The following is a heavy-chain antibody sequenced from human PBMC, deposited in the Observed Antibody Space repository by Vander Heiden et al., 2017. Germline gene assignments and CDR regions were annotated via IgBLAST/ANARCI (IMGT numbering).Heavy chain of an antibody. Sequence: HLPESGPGLVKPSEPLSLTCSVSGASIKRSSFYWAWIRQTPGKGLQWIASVFSSGTTYFNTSLQSRLAMSVDTSTNQIHLNLTGVTAADTAIYFCARHGFIQFLQYWGQGTPVTVS. D-gene: IGHD3-16*02. CDR1: GASIKRSSFY. V-gene: IGHV4-39*01. J-gene: IGHJ4*02. CDR2: VFSSGTT. CDR3: ARHGFIQFLQY.